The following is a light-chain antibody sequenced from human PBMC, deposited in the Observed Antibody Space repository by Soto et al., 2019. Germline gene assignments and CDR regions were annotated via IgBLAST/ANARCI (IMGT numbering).Light chain of an antibody. Sequence: EIVMTQSPATLSVSPWERAALSCRASQSVGSNLAWYQQKPGQAPRLLIYAASTRATGVPTRFSGSGSGTEFTLTISSLQSEDFAVYYCQQYNNWPITFGQGTRLEIQ. CDR2: AAS. V-gene: IGKV3D-15*01. J-gene: IGKJ5*01. CDR3: QQYNNWPIT. CDR1: QSVGSN.